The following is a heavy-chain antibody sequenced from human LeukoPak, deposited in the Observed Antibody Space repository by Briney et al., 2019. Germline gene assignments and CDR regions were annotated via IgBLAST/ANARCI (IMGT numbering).Heavy chain of an antibody. CDR1: GYSFTNYW. V-gene: IGHV5-51*01. CDR3: ARQGPYSTGWYVYLQH. J-gene: IGHJ1*01. D-gene: IGHD6-13*01. CDR2: IYPGDSDT. Sequence: GESLKISCKVSGYSFTNYWIAWVRQMRGKGLEWMEIIYPGDSDTRYSPSFQGQVTISADKSISTAYLQWSSLKASDTAMYYCARQGPYSTGWYVYLQHWGQGTLVTVSS.